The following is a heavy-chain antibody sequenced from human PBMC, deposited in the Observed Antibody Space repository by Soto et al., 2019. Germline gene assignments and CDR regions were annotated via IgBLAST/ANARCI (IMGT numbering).Heavy chain of an antibody. CDR2: IIPMFGTP. CDR3: VRGTRDCTTISCYTPQGSFYYGMDV. CDR1: GGSFRRYS. J-gene: IGHJ6*02. Sequence: QVQVVQSGAEVKKPGSSVKVSCRSSGGSFRRYSISWVRQAPGQGLEWMGGIIPMFGTPNYAQKFRGRVTINAGESKSTAYMDLSSLRSDNTAVYYCVRGTRDCTTISCYTPQGSFYYGMDVWGQGTTVTVSS. V-gene: IGHV1-69*01. D-gene: IGHD2-2*02.